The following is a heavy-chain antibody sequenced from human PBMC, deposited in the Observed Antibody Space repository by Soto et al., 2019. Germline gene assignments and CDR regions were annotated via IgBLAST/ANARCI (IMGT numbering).Heavy chain of an antibody. V-gene: IGHV2-5*02. CDR3: AQWGRAFDM. D-gene: IGHD3-16*01. CDR1: GFSLRSTGEG. CDR2: IYWDDDK. Sequence: QITLKESGPTLVKPTQTLTLTCTFSGFSLRSTGEGVGWIRQPPGKALEWLALIYWDDDKRYSPSLRSRLTITKDTSKNQVVLTMTKMNPADRGIYYCAQWGRAFDMWGQGTMVTVSS. J-gene: IGHJ3*02.